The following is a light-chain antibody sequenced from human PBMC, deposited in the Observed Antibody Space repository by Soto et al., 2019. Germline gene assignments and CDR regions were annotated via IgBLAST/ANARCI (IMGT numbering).Light chain of an antibody. CDR2: DAY. Sequence: ILSQSPAKMSLSPGERATLSCRASQSVHSYLGWYQQKPGQAPRLLIYDAYNRATGIPARFSGSGSGTDFTLTISSVEPEDFAVYYCHQRGDWPLTFGGRSKVDIK. V-gene: IGKV3-11*01. CDR1: QSVHSY. CDR3: HQRGDWPLT. J-gene: IGKJ4*01.